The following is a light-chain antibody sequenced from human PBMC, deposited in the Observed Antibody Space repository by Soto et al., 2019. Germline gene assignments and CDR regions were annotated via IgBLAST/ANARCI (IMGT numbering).Light chain of an antibody. CDR3: SSYTSRSTLV. CDR1: SSDVGGYNY. CDR2: EVS. Sequence: QSALTQPASVSGSPGQSITISCTGTSSDVGGYNYVSWYQQHPGKAPKLMIYEVSNRPSGVSNRFSGSKSGNTASLTISGLQAEDEADYYCSSYTSRSTLVFGPGTKGTVL. J-gene: IGLJ1*01. V-gene: IGLV2-14*01.